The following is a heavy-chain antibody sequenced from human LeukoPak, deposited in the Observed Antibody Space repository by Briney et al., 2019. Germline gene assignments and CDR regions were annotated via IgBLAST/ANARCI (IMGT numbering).Heavy chain of an antibody. CDR1: GDSISSSSYY. D-gene: IGHD3-10*01. CDR3: ATTILLWFGTNTFDP. J-gene: IGHJ5*02. CDR2: IYYSGST. Sequence: ETLSLTCTVSGDSISSSSYYWGWIRQPPGKGLEWIGSIYYSGSTYYNPSLKSRVTISVDTSKNQFSLKLSSVTAADTAVYYCATTILLWFGTNTFDPWGQGTLVTVSS. V-gene: IGHV4-39*01.